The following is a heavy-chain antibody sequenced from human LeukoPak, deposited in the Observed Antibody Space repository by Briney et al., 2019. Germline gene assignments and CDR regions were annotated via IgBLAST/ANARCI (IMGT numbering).Heavy chain of an antibody. J-gene: IGHJ4*02. V-gene: IGHV1-18*01. CDR3: ASLRPDYYFDY. CDR1: GYTFTSYG. Sequence: ASVKVSCKASGYTFTSYGISWVRQAPGQGLEWMGWISAYNGNTNYAQKFQGRVTMTRNTSISTAYMELSSLRSEDTAVYYCASLRPDYYFDYWGQGTLVTVSS. D-gene: IGHD3-3*01. CDR2: ISAYNGNT.